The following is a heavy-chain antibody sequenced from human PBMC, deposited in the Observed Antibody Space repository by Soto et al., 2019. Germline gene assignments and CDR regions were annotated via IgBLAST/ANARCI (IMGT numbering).Heavy chain of an antibody. V-gene: IGHV4-59*08. J-gene: IGHJ4*02. CDR1: GGSMSSYY. CDR3: ARHSKGLFGP. Sequence: QVQLQESGPGLVKPSETLSLTCTVSGGSMSSYYWTWIRQSPGKGLEWIGYIFYSGSTNYNPSLKSRVTTSIDPSTSQSSLKLTSVTAAATAVYYCARHSKGLFGPWGQGTLVTVSS. D-gene: IGHD3-22*01. CDR2: IFYSGST.